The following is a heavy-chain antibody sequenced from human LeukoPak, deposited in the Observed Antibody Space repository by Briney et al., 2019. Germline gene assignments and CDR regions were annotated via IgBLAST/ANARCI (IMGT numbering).Heavy chain of an antibody. CDR1: GGSFSGYY. Sequence: SETLSLTRAVYGGSFSGYYWSWIRQPPGKGLEWIGEINHSGSTYYNPSLKSRVTISVDTSKNQFSLRLSSVTAADTAVYYCAGYHAYGVTTPPLGYWGQGTLVTVSS. J-gene: IGHJ4*02. D-gene: IGHD4-17*01. CDR2: INHSGST. V-gene: IGHV4-34*01. CDR3: AGYHAYGVTTPPLGY.